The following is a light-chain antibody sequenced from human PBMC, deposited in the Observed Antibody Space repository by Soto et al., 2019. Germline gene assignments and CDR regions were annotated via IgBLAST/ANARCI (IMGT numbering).Light chain of an antibody. J-gene: IGKJ2*01. V-gene: IGKV3-20*01. CDR2: GAS. CDR3: QQFGSPIPHT. CDR1: QVIGSRY. Sequence: EIVMTQSPGTLSLSPGERATISCRASQVIGSRYLAWYHQKSGQAPRLLIYGASSRATGIPDRFSGSGSGTDFTLTISRLEPEDFGLYYCQQFGSPIPHTFGQGTKLEIK.